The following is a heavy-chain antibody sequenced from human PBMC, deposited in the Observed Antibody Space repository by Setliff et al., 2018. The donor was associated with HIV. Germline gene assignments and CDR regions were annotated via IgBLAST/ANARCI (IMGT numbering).Heavy chain of an antibody. CDR1: GGSIGSHY. D-gene: IGHD2-8*01. CDR3: ARHSPNVGVRGDAFDI. V-gene: IGHV4-59*08. J-gene: IGHJ3*02. Sequence: SETLSLTCTVSGGSIGSHYWIWIRQPPGKGLEWIGYIHYSGATNYNPSLKSRVTISLDTSRTQFSLRLSSVTAADTAVYYCARHSPNVGVRGDAFDIWGQGTVVTVSS. CDR2: IHYSGAT.